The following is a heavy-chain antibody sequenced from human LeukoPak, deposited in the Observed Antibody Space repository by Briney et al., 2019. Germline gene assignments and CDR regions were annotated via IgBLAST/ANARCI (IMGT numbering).Heavy chain of an antibody. CDR1: GGSISSYY. Sequence: SETLSLTCTVSGGSISSYYWSWIRQPPGKGLEWIGYIYYSGSTNYNPSLKSRVTISVDTSKNQFSLKLSSVTAADTAVYYCARDSTSGSYYDYWGQGTLVTVSS. CDR2: IYYSGST. D-gene: IGHD1-26*01. V-gene: IGHV4-59*01. J-gene: IGHJ4*02. CDR3: ARDSTSGSYYDY.